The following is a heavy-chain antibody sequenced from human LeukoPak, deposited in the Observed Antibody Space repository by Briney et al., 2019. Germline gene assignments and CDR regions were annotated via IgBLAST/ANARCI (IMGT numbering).Heavy chain of an antibody. CDR1: GYTFSNHY. CDR3: ASRPSSSWYFFFLA. CDR2: ISPSGDST. D-gene: IGHD6-13*01. V-gene: IGHV1-46*01. Sequence: ASVKVSCKASGYTFSNHYLHWVRQAPGQGLEWMGVISPSGDSTTYAQKFQGRVTMTRDTSTNIVYMELSSLRSEDTAVYYCASRPSSSWYFFFLAWGQGTLVTVSS. J-gene: IGHJ5*02.